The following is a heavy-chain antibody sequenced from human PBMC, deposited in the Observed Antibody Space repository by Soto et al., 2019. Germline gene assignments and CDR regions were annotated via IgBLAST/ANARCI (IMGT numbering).Heavy chain of an antibody. CDR3: AKVVVGATSHSDFDS. CDR2: AAYSGGT. V-gene: IGHV4-39*01. D-gene: IGHD2-15*01. Sequence: SETLSLTXTVSGGSIANNNYFWGWVRQPPGKGLEWIGSAAYSGGTYKNPSLKSRVTVSVDTSKNQFSLKLTSVTAADTAVYYCAKVVVGATSHSDFDSWGQGTLVTVSS. J-gene: IGHJ4*02. CDR1: GGSIANNNYF.